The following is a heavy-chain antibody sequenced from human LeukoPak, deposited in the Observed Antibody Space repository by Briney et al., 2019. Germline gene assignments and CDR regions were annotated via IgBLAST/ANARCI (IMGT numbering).Heavy chain of an antibody. Sequence: SETLSLTCTVSGGSISSYYWSWIRQPPGKGLEWIGYIYYSGSTNYNPSLKSRVTISVDTSKNQFSLKLSSVTAADTAVYYCARGGTSKRYMDVWGKGTTVTISS. CDR3: ARGGTSKRYMDV. D-gene: IGHD3-16*01. CDR1: GGSISSYY. CDR2: IYYSGST. V-gene: IGHV4-59*01. J-gene: IGHJ6*03.